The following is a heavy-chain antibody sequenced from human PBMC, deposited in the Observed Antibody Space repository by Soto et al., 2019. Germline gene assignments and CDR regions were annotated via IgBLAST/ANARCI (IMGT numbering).Heavy chain of an antibody. CDR2: ISGDNGNT. CDR1: GYAFTNYG. Sequence: QVQLVQSGAEVRKPGASVKVSCKASGYAFTNYGITWVRQAPGQGLEWLGWISGDNGNTNFAQRLKDRVTMPTDTSTTTAYMELRSLRRDDTAIYYFARVASLIPIFHGLDAWCQGTTVTVSS. CDR3: ARVASLIPIFHGLDA. D-gene: IGHD3-3*01. V-gene: IGHV1-18*04. J-gene: IGHJ6*02.